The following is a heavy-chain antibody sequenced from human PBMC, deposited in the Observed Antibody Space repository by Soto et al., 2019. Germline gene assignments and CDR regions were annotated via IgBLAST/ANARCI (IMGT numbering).Heavy chain of an antibody. V-gene: IGHV1-69*14. Sequence: QVQLVQSGAEVKKPGSSVKVSCKASGGTFSSYAISWVRQAPGQGLEWMGGIIPIFGTANYAQKFQGRVTQIXXXANSEXXSQGRVTIAAEKSARXXYRELSSLRSEDTAVYYCASGDYDFWSGPGGGMDVWGQGTTVTVSS. J-gene: IGHJ6*02. CDR1: GGTFSSYA. CDR2: IIPIFGTA. CDR3: ASGDYDFWSGPGGGMDV. D-gene: IGHD3-3*01.